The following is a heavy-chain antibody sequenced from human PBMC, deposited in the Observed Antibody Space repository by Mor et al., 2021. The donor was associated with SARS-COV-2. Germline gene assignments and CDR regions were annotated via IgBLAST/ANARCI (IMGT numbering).Heavy chain of an antibody. CDR2: NGGST. Sequence: NGGSTGYADSVKGRFTISRDNAKNSLYLQMNSLRAEDTALYHCARFGVAASGGPVDYWGQGTLVTVSS. V-gene: IGHV3-20*01. CDR3: ARFGVAASGGPVDY. J-gene: IGHJ4*02. D-gene: IGHD2-15*01.